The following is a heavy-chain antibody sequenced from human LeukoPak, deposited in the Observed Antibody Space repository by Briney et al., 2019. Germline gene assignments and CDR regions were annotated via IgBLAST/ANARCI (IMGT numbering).Heavy chain of an antibody. J-gene: IGHJ1*01. D-gene: IGHD6-13*01. CDR2: INPNSGGT. Sequence: ASVKVSCKASGYTFTGYYMHWVRQAPGQGLEWMGWINPNSGGTNYAQKFQGRVTMTRDMSTSTVYMELSSLRSEDTAVYYCARDQVNSSSWLQHWGQGTLVTVSS. V-gene: IGHV1-2*02. CDR1: GYTFTGYY. CDR3: ARDQVNSSSWLQH.